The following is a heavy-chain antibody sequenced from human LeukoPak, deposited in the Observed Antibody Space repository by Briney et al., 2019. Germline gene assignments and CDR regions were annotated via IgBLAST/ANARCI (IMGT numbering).Heavy chain of an antibody. CDR1: GFTFSSYW. CDR3: ARDRGSSGWGDAFDI. D-gene: IGHD6-19*01. V-gene: IGHV3-7*01. Sequence: GGSLRLSCAASGFTFSSYWMSWVRQAPGKGLEWVANVKQDGSEKYYVDSVKGRFTISRDNAKNSLYLQMNSLRAEDTAVYYCARDRGSSGWGDAFDIWGQGTMVTVSS. J-gene: IGHJ3*02. CDR2: VKQDGSEK.